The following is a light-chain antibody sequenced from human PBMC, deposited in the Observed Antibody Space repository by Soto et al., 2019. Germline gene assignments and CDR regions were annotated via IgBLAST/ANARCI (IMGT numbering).Light chain of an antibody. CDR2: DVS. CDR1: ISDVGGYNY. J-gene: IGLJ3*02. CDR3: CSYAGSRTFV. Sequence: QSALTQPRSVSGSPGQSVTISCTGTISDVGGYNYVSWYQQHPGKAPKLMIYDVSKRPSGVPDRFSGSKSGNTASLTISGLQAEDEADYYCCSYAGSRTFVFGGGTKLTVL. V-gene: IGLV2-11*01.